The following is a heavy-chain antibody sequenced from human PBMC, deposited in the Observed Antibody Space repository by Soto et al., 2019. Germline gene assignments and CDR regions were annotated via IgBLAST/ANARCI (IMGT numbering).Heavy chain of an antibody. CDR1: GYTFTSYA. Sequence: QVQLVQSGAEVKKPGASVKVSCKASGYTFTSYAMHWVRKAPGQRLEWMGWINAGNGNTKYSQKFQGRVTITRDTSASTAYMELSSLRSEDTAVYYCARGLNGYLHYFDYWGQGTPVTVSS. CDR3: ARGLNGYLHYFDY. J-gene: IGHJ4*02. D-gene: IGHD5-18*01. V-gene: IGHV1-3*01. CDR2: INAGNGNT.